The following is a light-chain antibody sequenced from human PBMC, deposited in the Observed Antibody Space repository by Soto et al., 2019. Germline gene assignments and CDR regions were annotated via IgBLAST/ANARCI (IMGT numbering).Light chain of an antibody. V-gene: IGLV1-44*01. CDR3: AAWDGSLNGHV. Sequence: QSVLTQPPSVSGTLGQGVTISCSGSTSNIGENSVGWFQQLPGTAPKVLIYVTNKRPSGVPARFSASKSGTSAYLAISGLQSEEEADYYCAAWDGSLNGHVFGPGTEVTVL. CDR1: TSNIGENS. J-gene: IGLJ1*01. CDR2: VTN.